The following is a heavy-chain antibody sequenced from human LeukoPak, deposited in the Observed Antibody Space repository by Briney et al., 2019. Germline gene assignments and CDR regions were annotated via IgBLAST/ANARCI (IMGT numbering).Heavy chain of an antibody. CDR2: ITESGDNT. CDR1: GLTFSSYA. J-gene: IGHJ1*01. CDR3: ATXHTPYXXASAD. Sequence: GGSLRLSCAASGLTFSSYAMTWVRQAPGKGLEWVSTITESGDNTHYTESVKGRFTFSRDNSRNTMYLQMNSLRAEDTAIYYCATXHTPYXXASADXGQG. D-gene: IGHD2-15*01. V-gene: IGHV3-23*01.